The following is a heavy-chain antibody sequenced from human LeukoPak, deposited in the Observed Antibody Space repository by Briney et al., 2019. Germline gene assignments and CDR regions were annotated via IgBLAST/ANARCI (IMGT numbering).Heavy chain of an antibody. CDR3: ARDRKPLIAAAGHRYFDY. V-gene: IGHV3-21*01. J-gene: IGHJ4*02. CDR1: RFTFSSYS. D-gene: IGHD6-13*01. Sequence: GGSLRLSCAASRFTFSSYSMNWVRQAPGKGLEWVSSISSSSSYIYYADSVKGRFTISRDNAKNSLYLQMNSLRAEDTAVYYCARDRKPLIAAAGHRYFDYWGQGTLVTVSS. CDR2: ISSSSSYI.